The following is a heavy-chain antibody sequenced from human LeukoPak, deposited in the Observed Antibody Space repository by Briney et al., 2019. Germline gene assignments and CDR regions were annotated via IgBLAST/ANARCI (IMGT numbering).Heavy chain of an antibody. CDR3: ARSGCSSTSCYSFYYYYYMDV. CDR2: ISAYDGNT. Sequence: ASVKVSCKASGYTFTNYGITSVRPAPGQGVEGMGWISAYDGNTKYAQKLQGRGTITTDTSTGTAYMQLRSLRSDDTAVYYCARSGCSSTSCYSFYYYYYMDVWGKGTTVTVSS. CDR1: GYTFTNYG. D-gene: IGHD2-2*02. J-gene: IGHJ6*03. V-gene: IGHV1-18*01.